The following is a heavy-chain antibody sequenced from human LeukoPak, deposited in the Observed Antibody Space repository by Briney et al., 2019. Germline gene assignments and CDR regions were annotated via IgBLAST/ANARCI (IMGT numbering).Heavy chain of an antibody. Sequence: GGSLRLSCAASGFTLSSYSMNWVRQAPGKGLEWVSSISSSSSYIYYADSVKGRFTISRDNAKNSLYLQMNSLRAEDTAVYYCARDYRRYYYDSSGYYPGDYWGQGTLVTVSS. J-gene: IGHJ4*02. CDR3: ARDYRRYYYDSSGYYPGDY. V-gene: IGHV3-21*01. CDR1: GFTLSSYS. CDR2: ISSSSSYI. D-gene: IGHD3-22*01.